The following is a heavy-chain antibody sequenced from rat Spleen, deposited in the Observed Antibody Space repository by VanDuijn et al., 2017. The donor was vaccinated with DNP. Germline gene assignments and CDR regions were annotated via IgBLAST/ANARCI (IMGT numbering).Heavy chain of an antibody. CDR3: ARWYNSGYYFDY. V-gene: IGHV5-22*01. J-gene: IGHJ2*01. CDR2: IRYDGGTT. D-gene: IGHD4-3*01. Sequence: EVQLVESGGGLVQPGRSLKLSCATSGFSFGDYYMAWVRQAPTKGLEWVAYIRYDGGTTYYGDSVKGRFTLSRDNAKSTLYLQMKSLRSEDMATYCSARWYNSGYYFDYWGQGVMVTVSS. CDR1: GFSFGDYY.